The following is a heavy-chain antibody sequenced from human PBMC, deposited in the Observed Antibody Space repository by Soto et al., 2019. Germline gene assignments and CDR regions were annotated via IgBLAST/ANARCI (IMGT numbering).Heavy chain of an antibody. V-gene: IGHV3-7*03. Sequence: GGSLRLSCAGSGFAFSSYWISWVRQAPGNGLEWVANINPDGSQKWYVDSVKGRFTISRDNSKNTLYLQMNSLRAEDTAVYYCAKEGEHSSGWANFDYWGQRTLVTVSS. CDR2: INPDGSQK. J-gene: IGHJ4*02. CDR1: GFAFSSYW. CDR3: AKEGEHSSGWANFDY. D-gene: IGHD6-19*01.